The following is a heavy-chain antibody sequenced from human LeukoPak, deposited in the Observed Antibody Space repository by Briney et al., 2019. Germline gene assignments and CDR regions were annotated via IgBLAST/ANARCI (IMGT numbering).Heavy chain of an antibody. CDR1: GGSISSYY. J-gene: IGHJ6*03. CDR2: IYYSGST. Sequence: SETLSLTCTVSGGSISSYYWSWIRQPPGKGLEWIGYIYYSGSTNYNPSLKSRVTISVDTSKNQFSLKLNSVTAADTAVYYCARGRYCSSTSCYSYYYYMDVWGKGTTVTVSS. D-gene: IGHD2-2*02. CDR3: ARGRYCSSTSCYSYYYYMDV. V-gene: IGHV4-59*01.